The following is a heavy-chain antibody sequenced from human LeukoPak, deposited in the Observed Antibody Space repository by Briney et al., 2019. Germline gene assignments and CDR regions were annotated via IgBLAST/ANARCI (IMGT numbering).Heavy chain of an antibody. CDR1: GFTFSSYS. CDR2: ISGSGGST. Sequence: GGSLRLSCAASGFTFSSYSMSWVRQAPGKGLEWVSAISGSGGSTYYADSVKGRFTISRDNSKNTLYLQMNSLRAEDTAVYYCAKDLWGASYHYWGQGTLVTVSS. CDR3: AKDLWGASYHY. V-gene: IGHV3-23*01. D-gene: IGHD3-16*02. J-gene: IGHJ4*02.